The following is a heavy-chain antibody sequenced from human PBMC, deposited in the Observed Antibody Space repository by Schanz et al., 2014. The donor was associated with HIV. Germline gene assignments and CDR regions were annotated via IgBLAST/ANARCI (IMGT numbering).Heavy chain of an antibody. V-gene: IGHV3-33*08. CDR3: ARVEGPPTFYYYYYGSDV. CDR1: GFTFRSYG. D-gene: IGHD4-4*01. Sequence: VQLAESGGGLVKPGGSLRLSCAASGFTFRSYGMHWARLAPGKGLEWVAVIWYDGTDKYYAGSVKGRFTISRDNSKNTLFLQMNSLRAEDTAVYYCARVEGPPTFYYYYYGSDVWGQGTAVTVSS. CDR2: IWYDGTDK. J-gene: IGHJ6*02.